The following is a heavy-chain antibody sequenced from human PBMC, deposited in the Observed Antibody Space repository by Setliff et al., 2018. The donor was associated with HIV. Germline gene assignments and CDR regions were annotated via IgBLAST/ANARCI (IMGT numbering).Heavy chain of an antibody. V-gene: IGHV1-2*02. J-gene: IGHJ5*02. D-gene: IGHD3-3*01. CDR3: ARDIPHDYTFWSGSTRFDP. Sequence: ASVKVSCKASGYTFIGYYIHWVRQAPGQGLEWMGWITPNSGDTNYAQKFQGRVTMTRDTSTSTVYMGLSSLRSEDTAVYYCARDIPHDYTFWSGSTRFDPWGQGTLVTVS. CDR1: GYTFIGYY. CDR2: ITPNSGDT.